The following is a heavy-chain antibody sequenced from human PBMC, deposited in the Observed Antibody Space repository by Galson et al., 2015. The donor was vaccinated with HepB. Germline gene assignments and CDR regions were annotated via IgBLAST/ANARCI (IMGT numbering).Heavy chain of an antibody. CDR1: GFTFSSYS. D-gene: IGHD5-24*01. Sequence: SLRLSCAASGFTFSSYSMNWVRQAPGKGLEWVSYISSSSSTIYYADSVKGRFTISRDNAKNSLYLQMNSLRDEDTAVYYCARDPRWLPKPCFDYWGQGTLVTVSS. J-gene: IGHJ4*02. CDR3: ARDPRWLPKPCFDY. CDR2: ISSSSSTI. V-gene: IGHV3-48*02.